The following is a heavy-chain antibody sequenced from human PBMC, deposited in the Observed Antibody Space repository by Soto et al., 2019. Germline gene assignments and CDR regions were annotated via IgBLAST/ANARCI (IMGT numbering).Heavy chain of an antibody. V-gene: IGHV3-21*06. CDR2: ISSSSSNI. D-gene: IGHD3-16*01. J-gene: IGHJ2*01. CDR3: PRDGGRRGGGYFHL. CDR1: GFTFSSYS. Sequence: EVQLVESGGGLVQPGGSLRLSCAASGFTFSSYSMNWVRQAPGKGLEWVTSISSSSSNIYYADSVKGRFTISRDNAKNLLYLQMESLRAADTAVYYGPRDGGRRGGGYFHLWGRGTLVTVSS.